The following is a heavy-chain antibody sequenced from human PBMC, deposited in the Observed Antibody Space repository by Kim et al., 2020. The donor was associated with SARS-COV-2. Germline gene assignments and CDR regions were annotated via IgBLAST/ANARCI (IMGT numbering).Heavy chain of an antibody. V-gene: IGHV4-4*07. J-gene: IGHJ4*02. CDR3: ARDQGGSYYAYFDY. Sequence: NPPPQSRVTMSVDTSKNQFSLKLSAVTAADTAVYYCARDQGGSYYAYFDYWGQGTLLTLSS. D-gene: IGHD1-26*01.